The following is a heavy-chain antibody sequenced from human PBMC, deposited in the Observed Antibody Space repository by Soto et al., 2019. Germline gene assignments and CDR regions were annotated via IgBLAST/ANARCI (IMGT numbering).Heavy chain of an antibody. J-gene: IGHJ4*02. Sequence: VKLMQSGAEVKQPGSSVKVSCKASGGTFSSHSINWVRQAPGQGLEWMGGIITLFGTANYAQNFQGRVTITADQSTSTAYMELNRLRSDDTAVYYCAREVGYGDFSAALLDWGQGTLVTVSS. CDR1: GGTFSSHS. D-gene: IGHD4-17*01. CDR3: AREVGYGDFSAALLD. CDR2: IITLFGTA. V-gene: IGHV1-69*01.